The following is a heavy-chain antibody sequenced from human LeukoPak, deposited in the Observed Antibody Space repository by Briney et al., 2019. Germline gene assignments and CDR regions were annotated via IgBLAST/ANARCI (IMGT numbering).Heavy chain of an antibody. D-gene: IGHD5-12*01. J-gene: IGHJ6*03. CDR3: AREHSGYDFPGRDYYYMDV. Sequence: GGSLRLSCAASEFSVGSNYMNWVRQAPGKGLEWVSSISSTSRSYIYYADSVKGRFTISRDNAKNSLYLQMNSLRAEDTAVYYCAREHSGYDFPGRDYYYMDVWGKGTTVTVSS. V-gene: IGHV3-21*01. CDR1: EFSVGSNY. CDR2: ISSTSRSYI.